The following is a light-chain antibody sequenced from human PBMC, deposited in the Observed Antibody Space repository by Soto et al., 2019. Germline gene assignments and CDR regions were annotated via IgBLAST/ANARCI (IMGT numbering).Light chain of an antibody. J-gene: IGKJ1*01. CDR2: DAS. CDR3: QQYNSYSWT. V-gene: IGKV1-5*01. Sequence: DIQMNQSPSTLSASVGDRVTITCRASQSISSWLAWYQQKPGKAPKLLIYDASSLESGVPSRFSGSGAGTEFTLTSSNLQPDDFANYYCQQYNSYSWTFGEGTKVEIK. CDR1: QSISSW.